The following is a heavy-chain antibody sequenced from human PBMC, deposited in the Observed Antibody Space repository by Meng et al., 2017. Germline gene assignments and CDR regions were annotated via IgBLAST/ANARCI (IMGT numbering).Heavy chain of an antibody. Sequence: SETLSLTCTASGCSISSGGYYWGWIRQPPGKGLEWIWSIYHSGSTHYNPSLKSRVTISVDTSKNQFSLKLSSVTAADTAVYYCAAGYSSSWRAEYFQHWGQGTLVTVSS. CDR2: IYHSGST. V-gene: IGHV4-38-2*02. CDR3: AAGYSSSWRAEYFQH. CDR1: GCSISSGGYY. D-gene: IGHD6-13*01. J-gene: IGHJ1*01.